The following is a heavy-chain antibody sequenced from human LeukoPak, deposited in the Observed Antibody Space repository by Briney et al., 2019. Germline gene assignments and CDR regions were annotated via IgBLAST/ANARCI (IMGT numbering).Heavy chain of an antibody. J-gene: IGHJ6*03. D-gene: IGHD1-14*01. CDR2: IYYSGST. V-gene: IGHV4-59*11. Sequence: SSETLSLTCTVSGGSISSHYWSWTRQPPGKGLEWIGYIYYSGSTNYNPSLKSRVTISVDTSKNQLSLKLSSVTAADTAVYYCARDLTQSPYYYYMDVWGKGTTVTVSS. CDR1: GGSISSHY. CDR3: ARDLTQSPYYYYMDV.